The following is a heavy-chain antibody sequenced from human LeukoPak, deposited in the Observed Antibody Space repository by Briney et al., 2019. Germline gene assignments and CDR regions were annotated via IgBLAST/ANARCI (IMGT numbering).Heavy chain of an antibody. Sequence: GGSLRLSCAASGFTFTYYTMHWVRQAPGRGLEWVALISSDGNNTYYADSVKGRFTISRDNAKNSLYLQMNSLRAEDTAVYYCARPDCSSTSCPGAFDYWGQGTLVTVSS. CDR3: ARPDCSSTSCPGAFDY. D-gene: IGHD2-2*01. CDR2: ISSDGNNT. CDR1: GFTFTYYT. J-gene: IGHJ4*02. V-gene: IGHV3-30-3*01.